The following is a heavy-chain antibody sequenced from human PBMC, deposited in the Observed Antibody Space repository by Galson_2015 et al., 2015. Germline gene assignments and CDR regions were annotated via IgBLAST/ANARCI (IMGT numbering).Heavy chain of an antibody. CDR1: GFTFSSYA. CDR2: ISGSGGST. D-gene: IGHD6-19*01. V-gene: IGHV3-23*01. Sequence: SLRLSCAASGFTFSSYAMSWVRQAPGKGLEWVSAISGSGGSTYYADSVEGRFTISRDNAKNSLYLQMNSLRAEDTAVYYCARSRASGWYGMDAFDIWGQGTMVTVSS. J-gene: IGHJ3*02. CDR3: ARSRASGWYGMDAFDI.